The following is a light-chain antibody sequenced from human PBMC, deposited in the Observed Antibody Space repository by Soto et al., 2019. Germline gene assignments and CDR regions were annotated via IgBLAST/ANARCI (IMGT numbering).Light chain of an antibody. J-gene: IGLJ1*01. CDR3: CSLTTSHTYV. CDR2: HVT. V-gene: IGLV2-14*03. Sequence: SVLTQPASVSWSPGQSITISFTGTSSDIGHYDYVFCYQQHPAKAPKLMIYHVTYRPSRVSNRYSGSKSGNSASLTISGLQAADESDYYCCSLTTSHTYVFGSGTKVTVL. CDR1: SSDIGHYDY.